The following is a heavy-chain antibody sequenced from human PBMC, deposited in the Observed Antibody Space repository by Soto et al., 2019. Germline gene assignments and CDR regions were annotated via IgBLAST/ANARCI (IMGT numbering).Heavy chain of an antibody. CDR1: GGTFSSYA. V-gene: IGHV1-69*01. Sequence: QVQLVQSGAEVKKPGSSVKVSCKASGGTFSSYAISWVRQAPGQGLEWMGGIIPIFGTANYAQKFQGRVTITADEYTSRGYRELRSLRSEDTAVYHCAAALAALTGENDDGVYVGPSDSRPPYWYFDLWGRGALVTVSS. CDR2: IIPIFGTA. CDR3: AAALAALTGENDDGVYVGPSDSRPPYWYFDL. J-gene: IGHJ2*01. D-gene: IGHD4-17*01.